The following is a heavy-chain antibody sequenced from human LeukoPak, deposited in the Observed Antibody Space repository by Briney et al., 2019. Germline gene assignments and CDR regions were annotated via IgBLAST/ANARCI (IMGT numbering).Heavy chain of an antibody. J-gene: IGHJ3*02. CDR2: IYPADSHT. V-gene: IGHV5-51*01. D-gene: IGHD2-21*02. CDR1: GYSFSTYF. CDR3: ARSGTLVTGDAFDI. Sequence: GESLKISCKASGYSFSTYFIGWVRQMPGKGLEWRGIIYPADSHTSYSPSFQGQVTIPADKSISTAYLQWSGLRASDTAMYYCARSGTLVTGDAFDIWGQGTRVTVSS.